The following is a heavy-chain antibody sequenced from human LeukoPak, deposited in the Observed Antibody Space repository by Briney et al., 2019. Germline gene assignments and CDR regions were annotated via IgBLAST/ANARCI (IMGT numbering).Heavy chain of an antibody. J-gene: IGHJ4*02. CDR2: ITGSGSDM. V-gene: IGHV3-21*01. D-gene: IGHD3-22*01. CDR1: GFTFRTYS. Sequence: GGSLRLSCAASGFTFRTYSINWVRQAPGKGLEWVSSITGSGSDMYYADSVKGRFTISRDNAKNSLYLQMNSLRAEDTAVYYCARDLYRTVVVPHYFDYWGQGTLVTVSS. CDR3: ARDLYRTVVVPHYFDY.